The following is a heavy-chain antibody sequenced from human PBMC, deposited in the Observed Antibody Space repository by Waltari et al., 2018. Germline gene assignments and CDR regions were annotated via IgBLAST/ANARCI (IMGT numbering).Heavy chain of an antibody. CDR3: ARAHGIVVAYDAFDI. CDR1: GFTFSSYS. CDR2: ISSSSSYI. J-gene: IGHJ3*02. D-gene: IGHD3-22*01. Sequence: EVQLVESGGGLVKPGGSLRLSCAASGFTFSSYSMNWVRQAPGKGLEWVSSISSSSSYIYYADSVKGRFTISRDNAKNSLYLQMNSLRAEDTAVYYCARAHGIVVAYDAFDIWGQGTMVTVSS. V-gene: IGHV3-21*01.